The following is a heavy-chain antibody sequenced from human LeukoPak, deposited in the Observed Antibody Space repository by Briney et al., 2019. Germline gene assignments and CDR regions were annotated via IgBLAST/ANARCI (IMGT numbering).Heavy chain of an antibody. V-gene: IGHV4-61*01. Sequence: SETLSLTCTVSGGSVSSGSYYWSWIRQPPGKGLEWIGYIFYGGSTNYNPSLKSRVTISVDTSKNQFSLKLSSVTAADTAVYYCAAYCGGDCYSLYDAFDVWGLGTMVTVSS. CDR2: IFYGGST. D-gene: IGHD2-21*02. J-gene: IGHJ3*01. CDR3: AAYCGGDCYSLYDAFDV. CDR1: GGSVSSGSYY.